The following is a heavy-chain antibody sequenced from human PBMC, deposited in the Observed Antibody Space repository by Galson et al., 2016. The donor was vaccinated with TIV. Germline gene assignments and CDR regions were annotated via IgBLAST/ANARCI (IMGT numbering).Heavy chain of an antibody. V-gene: IGHV4-39*01. J-gene: IGHJ5*02. Sequence: LSLTCTVSGDSVTSKTYLWGWLRQPPGKGLEWIGSIYNGGKTYYSPSLQSRVSISVDTSKNQFSLHLTSVTAPDTAVYYCAREGGSRVIVAAAINYFDPWGQGTLVTVSA. CDR2: IYNGGKT. D-gene: IGHD2-2*01. CDR1: GDSVTSKTYL. CDR3: AREGGSRVIVAAAINYFDP.